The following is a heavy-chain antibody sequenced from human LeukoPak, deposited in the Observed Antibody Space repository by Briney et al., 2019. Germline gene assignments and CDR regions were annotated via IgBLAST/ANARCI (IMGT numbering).Heavy chain of an antibody. V-gene: IGHV4-59*08. CDR1: GGSLSSYY. CDR3: ARHAIYSGGYSYWFDP. D-gene: IGHD1-26*01. CDR2: IYYRGRT. J-gene: IGHJ5*02. Sequence: PSETLSLTCTVSGGSLSSYYWSWIRQPPGKGLEWIGYIYYRGRTKYNPSLQSRVTISVDTSRNQFSLRLSSVTAADTAVYYCARHAIYSGGYSYWFDPWGLGTLVTVSS.